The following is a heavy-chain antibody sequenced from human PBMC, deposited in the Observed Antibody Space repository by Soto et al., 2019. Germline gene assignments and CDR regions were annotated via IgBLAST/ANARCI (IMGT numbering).Heavy chain of an antibody. J-gene: IGHJ4*02. CDR1: GGSISSSSYY. Sequence: GPENPSETLSLTCTVSGGSISSSSYYWGWIRQPPGKGLEWIGSIYYSGSTYYNPSLKSRVTISVDTSKNQFSLKMRSVTAADTAVYYCARHKNGEWLGYDFWSGYLEFDYWGQGTMVTVSS. D-gene: IGHD3-3*01. V-gene: IGHV4-39*01. CDR2: IYYSGST. CDR3: ARHKNGEWLGYDFWSGYLEFDY.